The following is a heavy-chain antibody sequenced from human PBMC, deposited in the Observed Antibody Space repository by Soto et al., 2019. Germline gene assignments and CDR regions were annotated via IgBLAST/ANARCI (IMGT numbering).Heavy chain of an antibody. J-gene: IGHJ6*03. CDR1: GFTFSSYT. CDR3: AKVIQGYYYYMDV. V-gene: IGHV3-21*01. Sequence: GGSLRLSCAASGFTFSSYTMNWVRQAPGKGLEWVSSIDTTTTHMYYADSLKGRFTVSRDNAKSSLYLQMNSLRAEDTAVYYCAKVIQGYYYYMDVWGKGTTVTVSS. CDR2: IDTTTTHM.